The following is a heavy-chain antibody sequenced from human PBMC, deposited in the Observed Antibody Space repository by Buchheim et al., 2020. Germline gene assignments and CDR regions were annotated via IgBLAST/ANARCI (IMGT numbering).Heavy chain of an antibody. V-gene: IGHV4-59*01. CDR1: GGSISSYY. Sequence: QVQLQESGPGLVKPSETLSLTCTVSGGSISSYYWSWIRQPPGKGLEWIVYIYYSGSTNYNPSLKSRVTISVDTSKNQFSLKLSSVTAANTAVYYCARALIGDFWSSEDMDVWGQGTT. CDR2: IYYSGST. CDR3: ARALIGDFWSSEDMDV. J-gene: IGHJ6*02. D-gene: IGHD3-3*01.